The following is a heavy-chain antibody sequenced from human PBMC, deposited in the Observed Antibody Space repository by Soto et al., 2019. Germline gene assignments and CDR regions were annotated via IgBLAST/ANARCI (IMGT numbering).Heavy chain of an antibody. CDR3: ARASRYCSGGSCYFLPGIDY. Sequence: QVQLVQSGAEVKKPGSSVKVSCKASGGTFRSYAISWVRQAPGQGLEWMGGIIPIFGTANYAQKFQGRVTITSDESTSTASKGLSSVRSEDTAVYYCARASRYCSGGSCYFLPGIDYWGQGTLVTVSS. J-gene: IGHJ4*02. V-gene: IGHV1-69*05. CDR1: GGTFRSYA. CDR2: IIPIFGTA. D-gene: IGHD2-15*01.